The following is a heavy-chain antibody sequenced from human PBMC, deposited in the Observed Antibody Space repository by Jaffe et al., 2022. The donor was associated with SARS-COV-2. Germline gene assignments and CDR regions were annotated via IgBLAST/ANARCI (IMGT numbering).Heavy chain of an antibody. D-gene: IGHD6-13*01. Sequence: QVQLQESGPGLVKPSETLSLTCTVSGGSISSYYWSWIRQPPGKGLEWIGYIYYSGSTNYNPSLKSRVTISVDTSKNQFSLKLSSVTAADTAVYYCASSSWYDGYFQHWGQGTLVTVSS. CDR1: GGSISSYY. CDR2: IYYSGST. V-gene: IGHV4-59*01. J-gene: IGHJ1*01. CDR3: ASSSWYDGYFQH.